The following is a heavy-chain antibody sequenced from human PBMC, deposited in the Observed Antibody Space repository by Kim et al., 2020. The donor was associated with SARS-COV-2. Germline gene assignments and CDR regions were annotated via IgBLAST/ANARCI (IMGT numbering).Heavy chain of an antibody. J-gene: IGHJ4*02. CDR1: GITFGDYA. D-gene: IGHD3-9*01. V-gene: IGHV3-9*01. CDR2: ISWSSGTI. CDR3: AKGQDILTGPYDY. Sequence: GGSLTLSCAVSGITFGDYAMHWVRQDPRKGLQWVSGISWSSGTIDYADSVKGRFTISRDNAKNSLYLHMNSLRVEDTALYYCAKGQDILTGPYDYWGQGTLVIVSS.